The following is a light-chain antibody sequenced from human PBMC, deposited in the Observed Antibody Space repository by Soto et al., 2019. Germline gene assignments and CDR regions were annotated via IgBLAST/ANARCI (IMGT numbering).Light chain of an antibody. J-gene: IGKJ5*01. CDR2: GAS. Sequence: IMWTQARDTVALCPGVNAARSCITSQTVSSNYLAWCQQRPGQAPRLLIYGASTRAAGIPDRFSGIGSGTALNLTITRLEPADSAVYLCQQYTGPPTTFGRGTRLEIK. CDR3: QQYTGPPTT. V-gene: IGKV3-20*01. CDR1: QTVSSNY.